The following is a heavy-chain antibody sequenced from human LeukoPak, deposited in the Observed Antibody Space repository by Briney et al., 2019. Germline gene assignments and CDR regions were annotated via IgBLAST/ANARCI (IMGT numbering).Heavy chain of an antibody. D-gene: IGHD3-10*01. CDR3: ARDRYYYGSGSYEIWFDP. J-gene: IGHJ5*02. V-gene: IGHV4-61*02. CDR1: GGSISSGSYY. Sequence: NPSQTLSLTCTVSGGSISSGSYYWSWIRQPAGKGLEWIGRIYTSGSTNYNPSLKSRVTMSVDTSKNQFSLKLSSVTAADTAVYYCARDRYYYGSGSYEIWFDPWGQGTLVTVSS. CDR2: IYTSGST.